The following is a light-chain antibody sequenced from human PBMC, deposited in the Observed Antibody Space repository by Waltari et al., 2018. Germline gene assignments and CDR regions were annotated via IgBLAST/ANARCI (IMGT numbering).Light chain of an antibody. CDR2: GAS. V-gene: IGKV3-15*01. J-gene: IGKJ1*01. CDR3: QQYNYKPPWT. Sequence: ELVMTQSPGTLSVSPGASATLSCMASDYVSSTLAWYQQNRGQGPRLLMFGASTRATGIPARFGGSGSGTEFTLTIISTQSEDFAVYYCQQYNYKPPWTFGQGTKVEIK. CDR1: DYVSST.